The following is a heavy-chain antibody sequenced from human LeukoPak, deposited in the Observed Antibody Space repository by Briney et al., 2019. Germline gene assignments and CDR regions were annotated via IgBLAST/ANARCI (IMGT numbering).Heavy chain of an antibody. J-gene: IGHJ3*02. V-gene: IGHV4-39*07. Sequence: KTSETLSLTCAVSGGSISNTDYYWGWIRQTPGKGLEWIGSINYSGSPYYNPSLKSRVTISVDTSKNQFSLKLSSVTAADTAVYYCVRGYYYDSSGYWVRAFDIWGQGTMVTVSS. CDR2: INYSGSP. CDR3: VRGYYYDSSGYWVRAFDI. D-gene: IGHD3-22*01. CDR1: GGSISNTDYY.